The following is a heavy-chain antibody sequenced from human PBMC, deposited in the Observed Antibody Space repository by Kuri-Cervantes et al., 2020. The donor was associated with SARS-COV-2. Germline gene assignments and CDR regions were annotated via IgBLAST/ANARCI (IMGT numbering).Heavy chain of an antibody. D-gene: IGHD3-9*01. Sequence: ETLSLTCAASGFTFSSYGMHWVRQAPGKGLEWVSYISSSSSTIYYADSVKGRFTISRDNAKNSLYLQMNSLRAEDTAVYYCATEAHILTGYYYYYGMDVWGQGTAVTVSS. J-gene: IGHJ6*02. V-gene: IGHV3-48*01. CDR2: ISSSSSTI. CDR1: GFTFSSYG. CDR3: ATEAHILTGYYYYYGMDV.